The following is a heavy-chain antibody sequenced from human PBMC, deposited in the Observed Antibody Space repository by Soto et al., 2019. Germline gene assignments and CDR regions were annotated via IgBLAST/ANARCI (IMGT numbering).Heavy chain of an antibody. Sequence: ASVKVSCKASGYTFTGYYIHWVRQAPGQGLEWMGWVNPNSGGTNYAQKFQGWVTMTRDTSISTAYMELSRLRSDDTAVYYCVTSRVSIAVAGETEYYFNYWGQGTLVTVSS. CDR3: VTSRVSIAVAGETEYYFNY. V-gene: IGHV1-2*04. CDR1: GYTFTGYY. J-gene: IGHJ4*02. CDR2: VNPNSGGT. D-gene: IGHD6-19*01.